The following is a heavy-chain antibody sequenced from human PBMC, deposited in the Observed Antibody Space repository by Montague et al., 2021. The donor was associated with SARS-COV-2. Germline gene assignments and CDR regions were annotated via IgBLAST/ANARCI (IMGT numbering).Heavy chain of an antibody. J-gene: IGHJ6*02. CDR2: IYHSGST. CDR3: ARDPWRITIFGVVMRYGMDV. V-gene: IGHV4-61*01. Sequence: SETLSFTCIVSGGSVSSGSYYWSWIRQPPGKGLEWIGYIYHSGSTDYNPSLKSRVTISVDTSKNQFSLKLSSVTAADTAVYYCARDPWRITIFGVVMRYGMDVWGQGTTVTVSS. D-gene: IGHD3-3*01. CDR1: GGSVSSGSYY.